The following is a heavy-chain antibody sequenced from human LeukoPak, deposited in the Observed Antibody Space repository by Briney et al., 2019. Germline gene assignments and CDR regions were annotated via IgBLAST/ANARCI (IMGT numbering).Heavy chain of an antibody. D-gene: IGHD3-10*01. V-gene: IGHV4-59*01. J-gene: IGHJ5*02. CDR1: GGSISPYF. CDR3: ARDDYRGVTNFDP. Sequence: SETLSLTCTVSGGSISPYFWSWFRQPPGKGLEWIGYISYTGSTIYSPSLKSRVTISVDTSKNQFSLQLTSVTAADTAVYYCARDDYRGVTNFDPWRQGTLVTVSS. CDR2: ISYTGST.